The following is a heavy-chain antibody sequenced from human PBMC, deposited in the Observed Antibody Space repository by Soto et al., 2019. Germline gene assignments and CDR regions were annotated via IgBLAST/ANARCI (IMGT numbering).Heavy chain of an antibody. Sequence: PGGSLRLSCAASGFTFSSYAMSWVRQAPGKGLEWVSAISGSGGSTYYADSVKGRFTISRDNSKNTLYLQMNSLRAEDTAVYYYAKDRLPHSGSNEYFDYWGQGTLVTVSS. J-gene: IGHJ4*02. CDR1: GFTFSSYA. V-gene: IGHV3-23*01. CDR2: ISGSGGST. CDR3: AKDRLPHSGSNEYFDY. D-gene: IGHD1-26*01.